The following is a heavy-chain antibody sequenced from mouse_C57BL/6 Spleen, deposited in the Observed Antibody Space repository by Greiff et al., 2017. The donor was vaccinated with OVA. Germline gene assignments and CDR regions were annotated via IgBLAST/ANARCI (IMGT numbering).Heavy chain of an antibody. D-gene: IGHD1-1*01. J-gene: IGHJ4*01. CDR3: ARSTVGADYYAMDY. CDR2: ISSGSSAI. Sequence: EVLLVESGGGLVKPGGSLKLSCAASGFTFSDYGMHWVRQAPEKGLEWVAYISSGSSAIYYADKVKGRFTISRDNAKNTLCLQMTRLRSEDTAIYYCARSTVGADYYAMDYWGQGTSVTVSS. V-gene: IGHV5-17*01. CDR1: GFTFSDYG.